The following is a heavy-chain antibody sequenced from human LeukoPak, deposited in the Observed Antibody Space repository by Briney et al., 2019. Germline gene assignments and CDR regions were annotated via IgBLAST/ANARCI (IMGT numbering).Heavy chain of an antibody. D-gene: IGHD3-10*01. Sequence: ASVKVSCKASGYTFTGYYMHWVRQAPGQGLEWMGWINPNSGGTNYAQKFQARVTMTRDTSISTAYMELSRLRSDDTAVYYCARDDYYGSGSYYTHFQYWGQGTLVTVSS. CDR2: INPNSGGT. V-gene: IGHV1-2*02. CDR3: ARDDYYGSGSYYTHFQY. J-gene: IGHJ1*01. CDR1: GYTFTGYY.